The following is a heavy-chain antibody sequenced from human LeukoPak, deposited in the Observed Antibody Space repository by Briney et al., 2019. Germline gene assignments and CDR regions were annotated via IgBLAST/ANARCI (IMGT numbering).Heavy chain of an antibody. J-gene: IGHJ4*02. V-gene: IGHV1-2*02. D-gene: IGHD2-21*02. CDR3: ARDEFPVVVTAIRARGGVNFDY. CDR2: INPNSGGT. Sequence: GASVKVSCKASGYTFTGYYMHWVRQAPGQGLEWMGWINPNSGGTNYAQKFQGRVTMTRDTSISTAYMELSRLRSDDTAVYYCARDEFPVVVTAIRARGGVNFDYWGQGTLVTVSS. CDR1: GYTFTGYY.